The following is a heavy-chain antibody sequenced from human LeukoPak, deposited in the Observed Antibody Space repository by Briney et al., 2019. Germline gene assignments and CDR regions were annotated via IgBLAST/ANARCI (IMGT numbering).Heavy chain of an antibody. CDR1: GFTFSSYA. J-gene: IGHJ5*02. V-gene: IGHV3-23*01. Sequence: TGGSLRLSCAASGFTFSSYAMSWVRQAPGKGLEWVSNIGGSGDNTYYADSVKGRFTTSRDNSKNPLFLQMNSLRAEDTAVYYCANDPYGDLGWFDPWGQGTLVTVSS. D-gene: IGHD4-17*01. CDR2: IGGSGDNT. CDR3: ANDPYGDLGWFDP.